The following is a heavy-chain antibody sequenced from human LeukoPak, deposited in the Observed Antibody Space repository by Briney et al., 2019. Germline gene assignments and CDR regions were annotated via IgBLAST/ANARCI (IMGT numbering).Heavy chain of an antibody. Sequence: GGSLRLSLAALGSTFVTYGMGWARRPPGRGRGWGDNIKQDGSEKYYVDSVKGRFTISRDNAKNSLYLQMNSLRAEDTAVYYCARGKEYYGSGKDWGQGTLVTVSS. D-gene: IGHD3-10*01. CDR1: GSTFVTYG. V-gene: IGHV3-7*01. CDR3: ARGKEYYGSGKD. CDR2: IKQDGSEK. J-gene: IGHJ4*02.